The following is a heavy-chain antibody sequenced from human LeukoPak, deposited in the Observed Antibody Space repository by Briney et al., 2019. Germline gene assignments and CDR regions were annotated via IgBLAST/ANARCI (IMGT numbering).Heavy chain of an antibody. CDR3: AGSWFYRDYFEY. V-gene: IGHV3-30*03. CDR1: GFPFSSYG. Sequence: QPGRSLRLSCAASGFPFSSYGMHWVRQAPGKGLEWVAVLSYDGSNEYYADSVKGRFTISRDNSKNTLYLQMNSLQVEDTAVYYCAGSWFYRDYFEYWGQGTLVTVSS. D-gene: IGHD3-10*01. CDR2: LSYDGSNE. J-gene: IGHJ4*02.